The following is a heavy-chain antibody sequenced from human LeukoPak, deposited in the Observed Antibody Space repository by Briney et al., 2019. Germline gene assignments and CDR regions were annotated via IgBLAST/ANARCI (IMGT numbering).Heavy chain of an antibody. CDR1: GFTFSSYS. D-gene: IGHD5-18*01. CDR2: ISSSSSTI. V-gene: IGHV3-48*04. CDR3: AREFRYSYGYKAFDI. J-gene: IGHJ3*02. Sequence: GGSLRLSCAASGFTFSSYSMNWVRQAPGKGLEWVSYISSSSSTIYYADSVKGRFTISRDNAKNSLYLQMNSLRAEDTAVYYCAREFRYSYGYKAFDIWGQGTMVTVSS.